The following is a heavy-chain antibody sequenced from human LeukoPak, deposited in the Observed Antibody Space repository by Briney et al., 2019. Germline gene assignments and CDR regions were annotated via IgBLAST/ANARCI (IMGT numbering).Heavy chain of an antibody. CDR1: GFTFSDYY. CDR3: ASALVPYYYYYGMDV. Sequence: PGGSLRLSCAASGFTFSDYYMSWIRQAPGKGLEWVSYISSSGSTIYYADSVKGRFTISRDNAKNSLYLQMNSLRAEDTAVYYCASALVPYYYYYGMDVWGQGTTVTVSS. J-gene: IGHJ6*02. CDR2: ISSSGSTI. V-gene: IGHV3-11*01.